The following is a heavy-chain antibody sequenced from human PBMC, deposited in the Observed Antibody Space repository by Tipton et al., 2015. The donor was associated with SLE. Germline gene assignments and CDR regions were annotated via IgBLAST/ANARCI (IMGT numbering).Heavy chain of an antibody. Sequence: SLRLSCAASGFTSSSYWMSWVRQAPGKGLEWVANIKQDGSEKYYVDSVKGRFTISRDNAKNSLYLQMNSLRAEGTAVYYCARGGKWLVIDYWGQGTLVTVSS. CDR1: GFTSSSYW. D-gene: IGHD6-19*01. CDR3: ARGGKWLVIDY. J-gene: IGHJ4*02. CDR2: IKQDGSEK. V-gene: IGHV3-7*01.